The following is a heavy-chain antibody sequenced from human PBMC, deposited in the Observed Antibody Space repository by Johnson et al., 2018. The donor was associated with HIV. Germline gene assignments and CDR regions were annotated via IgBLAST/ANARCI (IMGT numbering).Heavy chain of an antibody. Sequence: EQLVESGGGVVQPGRSLRLSCAASGFTFSSYAMHWVRQTEGIGLEWVSAIGTIGDTHYHGSVKGRFTISRENATNFLYLQMNSLAAGDTAVYYCARGRPGGPNLLDAAGNDAFDIWGQGTMVTVSS. V-gene: IGHV3-13*01. CDR3: ARGRPGGPNLLDAAGNDAFDI. CDR1: GFTFSSYA. CDR2: IGTIGDT. D-gene: IGHD6-13*01. J-gene: IGHJ3*02.